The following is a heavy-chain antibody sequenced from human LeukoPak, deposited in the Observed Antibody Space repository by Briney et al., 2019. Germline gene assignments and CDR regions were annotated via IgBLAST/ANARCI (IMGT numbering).Heavy chain of an antibody. CDR3: TRGPTLIGVAGTWPLDD. Sequence: GGSLRLSCAASGFTFSSYWMSWVRQAPGKGLEWVSSIRRSSAYRYYADSVKGRFTISRDNAKNSLHLQMNSLRAEDSAVYYCTRGPTLIGVAGTWPLDDWGQRTLVTVSS. J-gene: IGHJ4*02. CDR1: GFTFSSYW. CDR2: IRRSSAYR. V-gene: IGHV3-21*01. D-gene: IGHD6-19*01.